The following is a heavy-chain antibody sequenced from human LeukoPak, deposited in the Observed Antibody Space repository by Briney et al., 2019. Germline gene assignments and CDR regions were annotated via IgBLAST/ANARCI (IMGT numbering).Heavy chain of an antibody. CDR3: ARAIFYDSSGYYQPHNWFDP. D-gene: IGHD3-22*01. V-gene: IGHV1-2*02. CDR1: GYTFTGYY. J-gene: IGHJ5*02. CDR2: INPNSGGT. Sequence: APVKVSCKASGYTFTGYYMHWVRQAPGQGLEWMGWINPNSGGTNYAQKFQGRVTMTRDTSISTAYMELSRLRSDDTAVYYCARAIFYDSSGYYQPHNWFDPWGQGTLVTVSS.